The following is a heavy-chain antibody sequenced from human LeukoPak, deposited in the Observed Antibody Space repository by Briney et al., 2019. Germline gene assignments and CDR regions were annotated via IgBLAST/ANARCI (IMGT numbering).Heavy chain of an antibody. V-gene: IGHV1-2*02. J-gene: IGHJ3*02. CDR2: INPSSGGT. CDR3: AREDASAFDI. CDR1: GGTFSSYA. Sequence: ASVKVSCKASGGTFSSYAISWVRQAPGQGLEWMGWINPSSGGTKFAQKFQGRVTMTRDTSISTAYMELSRLRSDDTAVYYCAREDASAFDIWGQGTMVTVSS.